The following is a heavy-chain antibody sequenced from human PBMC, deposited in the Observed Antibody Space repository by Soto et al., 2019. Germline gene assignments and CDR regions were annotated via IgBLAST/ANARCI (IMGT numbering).Heavy chain of an antibody. CDR2: ISGSGGST. V-gene: IGHV3-23*01. D-gene: IGHD6-13*01. CDR1: GFTFGSYA. J-gene: IGHJ2*01. CDR3: AKSDSSSWFYWYFDL. Sequence: EVQLLESGGGLVQPGGSLRLSCAASGFTFGSYAMSWVRQAPGKGLEWVSAISGSGGSTYYADSVKGRFTISRDNSKNTLYLLMNSLRAEDTAVYFCAKSDSSSWFYWYFDLWGRGSLVTVSS.